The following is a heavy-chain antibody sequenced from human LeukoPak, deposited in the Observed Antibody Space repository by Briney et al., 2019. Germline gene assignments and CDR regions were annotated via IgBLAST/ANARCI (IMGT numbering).Heavy chain of an antibody. CDR3: VGGVHLGYCSSTSCWDRNWFDP. J-gene: IGHJ5*02. CDR1: GGTFSSYT. Sequence: SVKVSCKASGGTFSSYTISWVRQAPGQGLEWMGRIIPILGIANYAQKFQGRVTITADKSTSTAYMELSSLRSEDTAVYYCVGGVHLGYCSSTSCWDRNWFDPWGQGTLVTVSS. V-gene: IGHV1-69*02. CDR2: IIPILGIA. D-gene: IGHD2-2*01.